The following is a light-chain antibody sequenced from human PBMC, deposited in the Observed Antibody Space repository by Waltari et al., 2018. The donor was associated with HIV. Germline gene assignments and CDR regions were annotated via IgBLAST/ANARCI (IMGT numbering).Light chain of an antibody. CDR3: QAWVTSTVV. Sequence: SYELTQPPSVSVSPGQTASITCSGDKLEDKYTGWYQQKPGQSPVLVIFQDNKRPSGIPERFSAANSGNTATLTISGTQAIDEADYYCQAWVTSTVVFGGGTKLTVL. V-gene: IGLV3-1*01. J-gene: IGLJ2*01. CDR1: KLEDKY. CDR2: QDN.